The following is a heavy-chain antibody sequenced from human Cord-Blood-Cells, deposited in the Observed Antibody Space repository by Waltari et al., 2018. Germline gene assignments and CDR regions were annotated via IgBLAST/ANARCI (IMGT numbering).Heavy chain of an antibody. D-gene: IGHD4-4*01. J-gene: IGHJ2*01. Sequence: EVQLVETGGGLIQPVGSLRLSCAASGFTVSSNYMSWVRQAPGKGLEWVSVIYSGGSTYYADSVKGRFTISRDNSKNTLYLQMNSLRAEDTAVYYCARDLSNYWYFDLWGRGTLVTVSS. CDR2: IYSGGST. CDR3: ARDLSNYWYFDL. CDR1: GFTVSSNY. V-gene: IGHV3-53*02.